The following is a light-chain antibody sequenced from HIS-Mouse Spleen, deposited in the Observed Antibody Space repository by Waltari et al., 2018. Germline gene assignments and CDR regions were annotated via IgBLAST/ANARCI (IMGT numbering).Light chain of an antibody. J-gene: IGLJ2*01. CDR1: SSDVGGYNY. V-gene: IGLV2-14*03. CDR2: DVS. Sequence: QSALTQPASVSGSPGQSITISCTGTSSDVGGYNYVSWYQPTPGKAPKPMIYDVSKRPSGVSNRFSGSKSGNTASLTISGLQAEDEADYYCSSYTSSSFNVVFGGGTKLTVL. CDR3: SSYTSSSFNVV.